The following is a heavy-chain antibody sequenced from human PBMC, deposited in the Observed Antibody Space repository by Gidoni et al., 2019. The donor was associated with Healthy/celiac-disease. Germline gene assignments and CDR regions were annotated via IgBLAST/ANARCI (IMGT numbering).Heavy chain of an antibody. D-gene: IGHD3-3*01. Sequence: EVQLVESGGGLVQPGWSLRLSCAASGFTFLNAWINWFRQAPGKGLEWVCRIKSKTDGGTTDYAAPVKGRFTISRDDSKNTLYLQMNSLKTEDTAVYYCTTDLDPSYYDFWSGYYTTVIWGQGTMVTVSS. CDR2: IKSKTDGGTT. V-gene: IGHV3-15*07. J-gene: IGHJ3*02. CDR1: GFTFLNAW. CDR3: TTDLDPSYYDFWSGYYTTVI.